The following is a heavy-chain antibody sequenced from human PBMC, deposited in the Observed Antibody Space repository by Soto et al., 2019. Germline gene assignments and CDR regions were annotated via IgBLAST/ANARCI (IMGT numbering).Heavy chain of an antibody. D-gene: IGHD2-2*01. CDR1: GGSFSGYY. V-gene: IGHV4-34*01. Sequence: XATLELTCAVYGGSFSGYYGSWIRQPPGKGLEWIGEINHSGSTNYNPSLKSRVTISVDTSKNQFSLKLSSVTAADTAVYYCARARDIVVVPDAYYYYGMDVWGQGTTVTVSS. CDR3: ARARDIVVVPDAYYYYGMDV. J-gene: IGHJ6*02. CDR2: INHSGST.